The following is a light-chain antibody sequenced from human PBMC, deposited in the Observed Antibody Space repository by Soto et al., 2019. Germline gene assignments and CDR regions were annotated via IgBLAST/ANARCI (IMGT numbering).Light chain of an antibody. V-gene: IGKV2-24*01. CDR2: EAS. J-gene: IGKJ5*01. CDR1: QSLVHSNGHTY. Sequence: DIVMTQTPLSSPVTLGRPASISCRSSQSLVHSNGHTYLSWLQQRPGQPPRLLIYEASTRFSGVPERFSGSGAGTDFTLKISRVEAEDVGVYYCMQATQSPHTFGQGTRLEIK. CDR3: MQATQSPHT.